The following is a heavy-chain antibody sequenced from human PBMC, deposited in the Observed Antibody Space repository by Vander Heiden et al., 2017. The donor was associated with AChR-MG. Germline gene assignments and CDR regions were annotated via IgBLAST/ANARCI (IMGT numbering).Heavy chain of an antibody. J-gene: IGHJ5*02. V-gene: IGHV4-39*01. CDR2: IYYSGGT. D-gene: IGHD2-2*01. CDR3: ARHYHRGAWFDP. CDR1: GGSISGSSHY. Sequence: QLQLQESGPGLLKPSETLSLPCTVSGGSISGSSHYWGWIRQPPGKGLEWIGSIYYSGGTYYNASLKSRVTFSVDTSKNQFSLRLSSVTAADTAFYYCARHYHRGAWFDPWGQGTLVTVSS.